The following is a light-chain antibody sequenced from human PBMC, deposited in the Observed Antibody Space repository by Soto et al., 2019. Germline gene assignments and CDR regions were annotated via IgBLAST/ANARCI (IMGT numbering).Light chain of an antibody. J-gene: IGKJ2*01. V-gene: IGKV1-33*01. CDR2: DAS. CDR3: QQYDSLPPMYT. CDR1: QDINNY. Sequence: DIQMTQSPSSLSASVGDRVTITCQASQDINNYLNWYQQKPGKAPKLLIYDASNLETGVPSRFSGSGSGTHFTFTISSLQPEDIATYYCQQYDSLPPMYTFGQGTKLEIK.